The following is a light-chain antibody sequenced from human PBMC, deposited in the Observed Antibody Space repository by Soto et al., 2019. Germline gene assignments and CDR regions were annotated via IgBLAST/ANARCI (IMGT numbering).Light chain of an antibody. J-gene: IGKJ5*01. CDR3: QQHGSSHSIT. CDR1: QSVSSSY. V-gene: IGKV3-20*01. CDR2: GAS. Sequence: EIVLTQSPGTLSLSPGERATLSCRASQSVSSSYLAWYQQKPGQAPRLIIYGASSRATGIPDRFSGSGSGTDFTLTIRRLEPEDFAVYYCQQHGSSHSITFDQGTRLAIK.